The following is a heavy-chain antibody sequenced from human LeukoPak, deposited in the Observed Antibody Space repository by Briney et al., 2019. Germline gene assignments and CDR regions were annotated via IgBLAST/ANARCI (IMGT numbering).Heavy chain of an antibody. CDR3: ARDYRSGSYYFFDY. CDR1: GFTFTYAW. CDR2: IYSGGST. D-gene: IGHD1-26*01. J-gene: IGHJ4*02. Sequence: GGSLRLSCAASGFTFTYAWMSWVRQAPGKGLEWVSVIYSGGSTYYADSVKGRFTISRDNSKNTLYLQMNSLRAEDTAVYYCARDYRSGSYYFFDYWGQGTLVTVSS. V-gene: IGHV3-53*01.